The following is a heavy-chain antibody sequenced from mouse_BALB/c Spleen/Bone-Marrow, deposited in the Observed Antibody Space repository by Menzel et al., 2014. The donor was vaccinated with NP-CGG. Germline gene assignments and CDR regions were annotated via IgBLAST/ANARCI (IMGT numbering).Heavy chain of an antibody. CDR2: IWAGGST. Sequence: QVQLKESGPGLGAPSQSLSIPCTVSGFSLTSYGVHWVRQPLGKGLEWLGVIWAGGSTNYNSALMSRLSISKDNSKSQVFLKMNSLQTDDTAMYYCARRGDGYYLDYWGQGTTLTVSS. J-gene: IGHJ2*01. CDR3: ARRGDGYYLDY. CDR1: GFSLTSYG. D-gene: IGHD2-3*01. V-gene: IGHV2-9*02.